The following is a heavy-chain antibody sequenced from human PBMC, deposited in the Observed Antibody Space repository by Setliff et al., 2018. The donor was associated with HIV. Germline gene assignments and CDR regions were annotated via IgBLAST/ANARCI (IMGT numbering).Heavy chain of an antibody. J-gene: IGHJ4*03. V-gene: IGHV3-33*01. CDR3: ARGQFTLRPDSIDR. Sequence: GGSLRLSCAVFGFGFSVYGFHWVRQAPGKGLEWVAVIWYDGGKKEYGDSVKGRFTISRDDSKNTLYLQMNSLRAEYTAVYYCARGQFTLRPDSIDRWGQGTLVTVSS. D-gene: IGHD2-21*01. CDR1: GFGFSVYG. CDR2: IWYDGGKK.